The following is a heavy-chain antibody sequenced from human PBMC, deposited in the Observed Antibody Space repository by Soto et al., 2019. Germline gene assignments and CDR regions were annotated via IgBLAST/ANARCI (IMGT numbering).Heavy chain of an antibody. J-gene: IGHJ6*02. D-gene: IGHD3-10*02. V-gene: IGHV4-4*02. Sequence: QVQLQESGPGLVKPSGTLSLTCAVSGGSISSSNWWSWVRQPPGKGLEWIGEIYHSGSTNYNPSLKIRVTISVDKSKNQFSLKLSSVTAADTAVYYCSSVRGGYYYAMDVWGQGTTVTVSS. CDR1: GGSISSSNW. CDR3: SSVRGGYYYAMDV. CDR2: IYHSGST.